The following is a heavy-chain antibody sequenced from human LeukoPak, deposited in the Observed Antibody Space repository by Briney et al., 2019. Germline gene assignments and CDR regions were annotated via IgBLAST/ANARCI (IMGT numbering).Heavy chain of an antibody. CDR3: ARARAARIAARPFDY. J-gene: IGHJ4*02. V-gene: IGHV3-23*01. CDR1: GFTFSSYA. Sequence: PGGSLRLSCAASGFTFSSYAMSWVRQAPGKGLEWVSAISGSGGSTYYADSVKGRFTISRDNSKNTLYLQMNSLRAEDTAVYYCARARAARIAARPFDYWGQGTLVTVSS. CDR2: ISGSGGST. D-gene: IGHD6-6*01.